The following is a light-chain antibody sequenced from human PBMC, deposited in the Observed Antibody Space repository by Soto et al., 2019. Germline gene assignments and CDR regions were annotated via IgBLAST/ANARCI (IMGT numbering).Light chain of an antibody. CDR1: QSISSD. V-gene: IGKV3D-15*01. CDR2: GSS. J-gene: IGKJ4*01. Sequence: EIVLPQSPGILSLSPGERATLACRASQSISSDHLAWYQQRPGQSPRLLIYGSSTRATGIPARFSGSGSGTEFTLTISSLQSEDFAVYYCQQYNNWPLTFGGGTKVDIK. CDR3: QQYNNWPLT.